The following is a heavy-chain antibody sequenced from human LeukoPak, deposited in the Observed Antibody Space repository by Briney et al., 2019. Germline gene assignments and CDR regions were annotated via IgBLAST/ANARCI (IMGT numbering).Heavy chain of an antibody. V-gene: IGHV4-59*01. CDR1: GGSITSYF. CDR3: AQLAPYSPAYSQQ. D-gene: IGHD2-15*01. J-gene: IGHJ1*01. CDR2: IYHSGTT. Sequence: PSETLSLTCTVSGGSITSYFWTWIRQPPGKGLEWIGYIYHSGTTNYNPFLKGRVTISVDTSKTQFSLRLTSVTAADTAVYFCAQLAPYSPAYSQQWGQGTLVTVSS.